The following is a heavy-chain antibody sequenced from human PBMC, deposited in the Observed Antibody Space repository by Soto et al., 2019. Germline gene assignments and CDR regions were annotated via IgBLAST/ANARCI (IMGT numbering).Heavy chain of an antibody. Sequence: GESLKISCKGSGYGFAGYWITWVRQKPGKGLEWMGRIDPSDSQTYYSPSFRGHVTISATKSITTVFLQWSSLRASDTAMYYCARQIYDSDTGPNFQYYFDSWGQGTPVTVSS. CDR2: IDPSDSQT. CDR3: ARQIYDSDTGPNFQYYFDS. D-gene: IGHD3-22*01. CDR1: GYGFAGYW. J-gene: IGHJ4*02. V-gene: IGHV5-10-1*01.